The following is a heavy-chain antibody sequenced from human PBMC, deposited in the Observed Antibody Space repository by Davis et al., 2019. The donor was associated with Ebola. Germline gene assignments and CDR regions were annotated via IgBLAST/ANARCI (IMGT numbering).Heavy chain of an antibody. CDR3: ARGAEFDDILTDLYNWFDP. D-gene: IGHD3-9*01. J-gene: IGHJ5*02. Sequence: ASVKVSCKASGYTFTSYYMHWVRQAPGQGLEWMGIINPSGGSTSYAQKFQGRVTMTRDTSTSTVYMELSSLRSEDTAVYYCARGAEFDDILTDLYNWFDPWGQGTLVTVSS. V-gene: IGHV1-46*01. CDR1: GYTFTSYY. CDR2: INPSGGST.